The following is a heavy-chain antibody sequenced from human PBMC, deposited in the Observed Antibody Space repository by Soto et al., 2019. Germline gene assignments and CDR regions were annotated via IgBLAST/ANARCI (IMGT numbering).Heavy chain of an antibody. Sequence: PSETLSLTCTVSGDSFSNYYCNWVRKSAGKGLEWIGRIYPTGSTTYHPSLKSRLTMSVDTSKNQFSLRLTSMTAADTAVYYCATGRSEVVPGAMDTWGQGTLVTVSS. CDR1: GDSFSNYY. J-gene: IGHJ5*02. CDR2: IYPTGST. V-gene: IGHV4-4*07. D-gene: IGHD2-2*01. CDR3: ATGRSEVVPGAMDT.